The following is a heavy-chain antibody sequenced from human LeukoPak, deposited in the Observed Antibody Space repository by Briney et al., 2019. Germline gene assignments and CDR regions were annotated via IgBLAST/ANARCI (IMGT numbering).Heavy chain of an antibody. Sequence: AAVKVSCKVSGKTLSDLSIHWLRQPPGKGREWLGGSDLEDGERIYAQMFQGRVTITEDTSIDTAYMELSSLRSEDTAVYYCVTGFTTMAVDYFDYWGQGTLATVSP. D-gene: IGHD5-18*01. CDR2: SDLEDGER. CDR1: GKTLSDLS. V-gene: IGHV1-24*01. J-gene: IGHJ4*02. CDR3: VTGFTTMAVDYFDY.